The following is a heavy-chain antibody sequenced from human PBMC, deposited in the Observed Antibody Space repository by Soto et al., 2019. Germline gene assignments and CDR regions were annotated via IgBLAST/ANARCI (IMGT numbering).Heavy chain of an antibody. J-gene: IGHJ4*02. CDR1: GGSISSGGYY. CDR2: IYYSGST. V-gene: IGHV4-31*03. CDR3: ARGRKGGYCSGGSCYWEDYFDY. Sequence: QVQLQESGPGLVKPSQTLSLTCTVSGGSISSGGYYWSWIRQHPGKGLEWIGYIYYSGSTYYNPSLQSRVTISVDTSKNQFSLKLSSVTAADTAVYYCARGRKGGYCSGGSCYWEDYFDYWGQGTLVTVSS. D-gene: IGHD2-15*01.